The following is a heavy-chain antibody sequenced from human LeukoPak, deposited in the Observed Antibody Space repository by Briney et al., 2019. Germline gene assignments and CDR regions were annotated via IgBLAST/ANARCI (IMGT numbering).Heavy chain of an antibody. CDR2: INSDGSSA. CDR3: ARDVGAAPTLFDY. Sequence: PGGSLRLSCAASGFPFCSHWMHWVRPAPGKGLVWVSRINSDGSSANYADSVKGRFTISRENSKNTLYLQMNSLRAEDTAVYYCARDVGAAPTLFDYWGQGTLVTVSS. V-gene: IGHV3-74*01. CDR1: GFPFCSHW. J-gene: IGHJ4*02. D-gene: IGHD2-15*01.